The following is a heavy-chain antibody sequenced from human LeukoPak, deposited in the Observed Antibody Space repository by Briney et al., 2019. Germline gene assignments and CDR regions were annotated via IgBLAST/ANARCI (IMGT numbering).Heavy chain of an antibody. Sequence: GGSLRLSCAASGFTFSSYSMQWVRQTPGKGLEWVGIMSNSGENTFYGEAVKGRFTISRDNSKNTLYLQMNSLRAEDTAVYYCAKEGYCSSTSCYGYYYYYYYMDVWGKGTTVTISS. J-gene: IGHJ6*03. V-gene: IGHV3-30*18. CDR1: GFTFSSYS. CDR3: AKEGYCSSTSCYGYYYYYYYMDV. D-gene: IGHD2-2*01. CDR2: MSNSGENT.